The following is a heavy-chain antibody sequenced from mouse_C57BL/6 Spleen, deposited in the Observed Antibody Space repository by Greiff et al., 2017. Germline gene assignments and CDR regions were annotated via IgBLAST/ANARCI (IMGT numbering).Heavy chain of an antibody. Sequence: DVKLQQSGPELVKPGASVKISCKASGYTFTDYYMNWVKQSHGKSLEWIGDINPNNGGTSYNQKFKGKATLTVDKSSSTAYMELRSLTSEDSAVYYCARSGVYYYGSSHFDYWGQGTTLTVSS. CDR2: INPNNGGT. D-gene: IGHD1-1*01. V-gene: IGHV1-26*01. CDR1: GYTFTDYY. J-gene: IGHJ2*01. CDR3: ARSGVYYYGSSHFDY.